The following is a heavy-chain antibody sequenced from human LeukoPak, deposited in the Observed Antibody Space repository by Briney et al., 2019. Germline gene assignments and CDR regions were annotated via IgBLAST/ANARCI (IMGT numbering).Heavy chain of an antibody. CDR1: GFTIAEYT. Sequence: GGSQRLSCAASGFTIAEYTMHWVRQAPGKGLEWVSLISWNGARIHYGDSVKGRFTISRDNSKNSLYLQMNSLRTEDTALYYCVKDLVAASENVRGWYPMDYWGQGTLVTVSS. J-gene: IGHJ4*02. CDR3: VKDLVAASENVRGWYPMDY. D-gene: IGHD6-19*01. CDR2: ISWNGARI. V-gene: IGHV3-43*01.